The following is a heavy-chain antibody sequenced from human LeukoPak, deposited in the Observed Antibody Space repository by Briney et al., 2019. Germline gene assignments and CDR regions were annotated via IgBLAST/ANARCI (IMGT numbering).Heavy chain of an antibody. Sequence: QPGGSLRLSCAASEFTFNRYWMSWVRQAPGKGLEWVAYIKKDGSEKYYVDSVKGRFTISRDNAKNSVHLQMNSLRAEDTAVYYCARGLAAPDYWGQGTLVTVSS. CDR3: ARGLAAPDY. CDR1: EFTFNRYW. D-gene: IGHD6-13*01. V-gene: IGHV3-7*03. CDR2: IKKDGSEK. J-gene: IGHJ4*02.